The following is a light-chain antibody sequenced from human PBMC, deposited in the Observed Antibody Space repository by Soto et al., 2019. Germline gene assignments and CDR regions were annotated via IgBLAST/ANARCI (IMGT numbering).Light chain of an antibody. CDR1: SSDVGGYNY. J-gene: IGLJ3*02. V-gene: IGLV2-14*01. CDR3: ISYTSSNTWV. Sequence: QSALTQPASVSGSPGQSITISCTGTSSDVGGYNYVSWYQQHPGKAPKVMIYEVTNRPAGVSNRFSGSKSGDTASLTISGLQAEDEAHYYCISYTSSNTWVFGGGTKLTVL. CDR2: EVT.